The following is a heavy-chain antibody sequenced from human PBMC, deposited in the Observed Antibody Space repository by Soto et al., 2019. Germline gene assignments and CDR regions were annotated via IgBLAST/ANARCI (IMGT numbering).Heavy chain of an antibody. V-gene: IGHV3-21*01. D-gene: IGHD3-22*01. Sequence: GGSLRLSCAASGFTFSSYSMNWVRQAPGKGLEWVSSISSSSSYIYYADSVKGRFTISRDNAKNSLYLQMNSLRAEDTAVYYCATQDGEYYYDSSGYLVWGQGTLVTVS. CDR3: ATQDGEYYYDSSGYLV. J-gene: IGHJ4*02. CDR2: ISSSSSYI. CDR1: GFTFSSYS.